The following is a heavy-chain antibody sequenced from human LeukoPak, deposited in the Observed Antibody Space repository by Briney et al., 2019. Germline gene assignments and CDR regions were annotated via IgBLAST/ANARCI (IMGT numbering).Heavy chain of an antibody. CDR2: ISSSGSTI. Sequence: GGSLRLSCAASGFTFSDYYMSWIRQAPGKGLEWVSYISSSGSTIYYADSVKGRFTISRDNAKNSLYLQMNSLRAEDTAVYYCAKDGMDIVVVVAVDYYYYYMDVWGKGTTVTVSS. J-gene: IGHJ6*03. V-gene: IGHV3-11*04. D-gene: IGHD2-15*01. CDR1: GFTFSDYY. CDR3: AKDGMDIVVVVAVDYYYYYMDV.